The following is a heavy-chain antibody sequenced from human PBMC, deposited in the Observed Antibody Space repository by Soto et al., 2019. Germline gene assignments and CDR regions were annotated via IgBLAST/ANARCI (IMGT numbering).Heavy chain of an antibody. V-gene: IGHV3-30-3*01. J-gene: IGHJ4*02. Sequence: GGSLRLSCAASGFTFSSYAMHWVRQAPGKGLEWVAVISYDGSNKYYADSVKGRFTISRDNSKNTLYLQMNSLRAEDTAFYYCAKDTGPNWGQGTLVNVSS. CDR3: AKDTGPN. CDR1: GFTFSSYA. CDR2: ISYDGSNK.